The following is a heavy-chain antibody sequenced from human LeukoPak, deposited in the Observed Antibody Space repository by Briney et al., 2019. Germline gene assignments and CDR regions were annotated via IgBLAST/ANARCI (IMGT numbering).Heavy chain of an antibody. CDR2: INHSGST. V-gene: IGHV4-34*01. CDR3: AREGRLLWFGEQRADNWFDP. J-gene: IGHJ5*02. CDR1: GGSFSGYY. Sequence: SETLSLICAVYGGSFSGYYWSWIRQPPGKGLEWIGEINHSGSTNYNPSLKSRVTISVDTSKNQFSLKLSSVTAADTAVYYCAREGRLLWFGEQRADNWFDPWGQGTLVTVSS. D-gene: IGHD3-10*01.